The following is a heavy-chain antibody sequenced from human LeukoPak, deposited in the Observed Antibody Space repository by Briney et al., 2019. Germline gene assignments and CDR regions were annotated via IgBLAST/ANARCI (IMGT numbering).Heavy chain of an antibody. D-gene: IGHD3-22*01. CDR1: GYSIRSGYY. J-gene: IGHJ6*03. CDR3: ARFSGYSYYYMDV. CDR2: IYHSGST. V-gene: IGHV4-38-2*01. Sequence: SETLSLTCDVFGYSIRSGYYWGWIRQPPGKGLEWIGSIYHSGSTYYKPSLKSRVTISVDTSKNQLSLKLSSVTAADTAVYYCARFSGYSYYYMDVWGKGITVTVSS.